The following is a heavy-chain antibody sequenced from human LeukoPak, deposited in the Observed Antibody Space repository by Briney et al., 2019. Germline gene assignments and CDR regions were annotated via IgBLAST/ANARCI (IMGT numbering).Heavy chain of an antibody. D-gene: IGHD5-12*01. CDR2: ISDYNANT. CDR1: GYTFSSYG. Sequence: ASVKVSCKASGYTFSSYGINWVRQAPGQGLEWMGWISDYNANTNYAQKLQGRVTMTTDTSTSTAYMELRSLRSDDTAVYYCARDDALVATGSFDYWGQGTLVTVSS. V-gene: IGHV1-18*01. J-gene: IGHJ4*02. CDR3: ARDDALVATGSFDY.